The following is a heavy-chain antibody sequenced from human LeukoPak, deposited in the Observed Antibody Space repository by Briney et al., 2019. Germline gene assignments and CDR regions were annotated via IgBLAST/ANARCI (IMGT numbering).Heavy chain of an antibody. CDR1: GFTLSDYY. D-gene: IGHD2-8*02. CDR3: ARERHHWSKSGGFDY. Sequence: GGSLRLSCAASGFTLSDYYMSWIRQAPGKGLEWVSYISSSSSYTNYADSVKGRFTISRDNAKNSLYLQMNSLRAEDTAVYYCARERHHWSKSGGFDYWGQGTLVTVSS. V-gene: IGHV3-11*06. J-gene: IGHJ4*02. CDR2: ISSSSSYT.